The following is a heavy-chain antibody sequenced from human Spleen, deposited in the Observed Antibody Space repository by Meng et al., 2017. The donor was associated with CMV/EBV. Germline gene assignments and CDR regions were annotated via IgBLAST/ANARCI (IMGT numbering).Heavy chain of an antibody. J-gene: IGHJ4*02. D-gene: IGHD3-9*01. CDR1: GYTFRSYG. CDR2: ITTHNGNT. CDR3: ARKGYDALTGYYSFDN. V-gene: IGHV1-18*01. Sequence: ASVKVSCKASGYTFRSYGISWVRQVPGQGLEWMGRITTHNGNTNYAQNLQGRVTMTTDTSTSTVYMELRSLRSDDTAVYFCARKGYDALTGYYSFDNWGQGTLVTVSS.